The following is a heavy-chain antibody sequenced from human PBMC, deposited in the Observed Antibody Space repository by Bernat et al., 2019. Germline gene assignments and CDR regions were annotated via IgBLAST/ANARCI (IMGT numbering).Heavy chain of an antibody. CDR1: GFTVSSNY. Sequence: EVQLVESGGGLVQPGGSLRLSCAASGFTVSSNYMSWVRQAPGKGLEWVSVIYSGGSTYYADSVKGRFTISRDNSKNTLYLQMNSLRAEDTAVYYCASSLLYYDFWSGYYTGGYFDYWGQGTLVTVSS. V-gene: IGHV3-53*01. CDR2: IYSGGST. D-gene: IGHD3-3*01. CDR3: ASSLLYYDFWSGYYTGGYFDY. J-gene: IGHJ4*02.